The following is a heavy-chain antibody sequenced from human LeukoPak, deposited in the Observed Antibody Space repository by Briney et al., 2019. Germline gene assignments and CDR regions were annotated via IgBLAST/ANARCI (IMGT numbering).Heavy chain of an antibody. Sequence: PGESLKISCKGSGYSFTSYWISWVRQMPGKGLEWMGRIDPSDSYTNYSPSFQGHVTISADKSISTAYLQWSSLKASDTAMYYCARHGDLGYYDSSGYWGKWGQGTLVTVSS. D-gene: IGHD3-22*01. CDR3: ARHGDLGYYDSSGYWGK. V-gene: IGHV5-10-1*01. CDR2: IDPSDSYT. CDR1: GYSFTSYW. J-gene: IGHJ4*02.